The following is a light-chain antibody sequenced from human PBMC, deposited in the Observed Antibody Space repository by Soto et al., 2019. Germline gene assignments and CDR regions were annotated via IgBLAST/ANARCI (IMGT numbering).Light chain of an antibody. Sequence: DIQMTQSPSTLSASVGDRVTITCRASQSFSTWLAWYQQKPGKAPKLLIYKASSLESGVPSRFSGSGSGTEFTLTISSLQPDDSATYDCQQYDTYWTFGQGTKVEI. J-gene: IGKJ1*01. V-gene: IGKV1-5*03. CDR2: KAS. CDR1: QSFSTW. CDR3: QQYDTYWT.